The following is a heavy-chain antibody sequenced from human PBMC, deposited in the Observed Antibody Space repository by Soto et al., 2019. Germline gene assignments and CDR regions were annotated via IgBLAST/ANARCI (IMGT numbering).Heavy chain of an antibody. J-gene: IGHJ5*02. CDR2: IYYSGST. Sequence: PSETLSLTCTVSGGCISSYYWSWIRQPPGKGLEWIGYIYYSGSTNYNPSLKSRVTISVDTSKNQFSLKLSSVTAADTAVYYCARAAVTIWLNWFDPWGQGTLVTVSS. V-gene: IGHV4-59*12. D-gene: IGHD4-4*01. CDR3: ARAAVTIWLNWFDP. CDR1: GGCISSYY.